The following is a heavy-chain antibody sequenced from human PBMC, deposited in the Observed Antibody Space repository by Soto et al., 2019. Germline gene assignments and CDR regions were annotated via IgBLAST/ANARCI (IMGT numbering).Heavy chain of an antibody. CDR3: ARVTRRFGSTSEKWFDP. Sequence: PSETLSLTCAVYGGSFSGYYWSWIRQPPGKGLEWFGEINQSGSTNYNPSLKSRLTISVDTSKKQFSLKLSSVTAADTAVYYCARVTRRFGSTSEKWFDPWGQGTLVTVSS. V-gene: IGHV4-34*01. J-gene: IGHJ5*02. D-gene: IGHD2-2*01. CDR1: GGSFSGYY. CDR2: INQSGST.